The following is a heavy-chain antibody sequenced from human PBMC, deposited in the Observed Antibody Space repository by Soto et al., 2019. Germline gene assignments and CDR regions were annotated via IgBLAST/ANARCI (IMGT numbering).Heavy chain of an antibody. D-gene: IGHD6-6*01. CDR1: GESISSGGYY. CDR3: ARASSSSSAADY. V-gene: IGHV4-31*03. Sequence: QVQLQESGPGLVKPSQTLSLTCSVSGESISSGGYYWSWIRHHPGKGLEWIGYIYDSESAHYNPSLKSRVTISMDTSKNLFAMRLSSVTAAYTAGYYCARASSSSSAADYWGQGTLATVSS. J-gene: IGHJ4*02. CDR2: IYDSESA.